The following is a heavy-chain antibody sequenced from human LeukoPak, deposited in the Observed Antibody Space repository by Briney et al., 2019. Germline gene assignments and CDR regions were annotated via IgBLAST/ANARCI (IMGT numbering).Heavy chain of an antibody. J-gene: IGHJ4*02. CDR1: GFTCSSYW. Sequence: GGSLRLSCAASGFTCSSYWMSWVRQAPGKGLEWVANIKQDGSEKYYVDSVKGRFTISRDNAKNSLYLQMNSLRAEDTAVYYCARDRGYSGYDALDYWGQGTLVTVSS. D-gene: IGHD5-12*01. CDR3: ARDRGYSGYDALDY. V-gene: IGHV3-7*01. CDR2: IKQDGSEK.